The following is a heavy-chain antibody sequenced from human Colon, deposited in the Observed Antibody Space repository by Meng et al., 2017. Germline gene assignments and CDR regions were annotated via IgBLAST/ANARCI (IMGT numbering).Heavy chain of an antibody. V-gene: IGHV4-61*01. CDR1: GGSVSSGSYY. CDR2: IYYTGST. CDR3: ARGPLDY. J-gene: IGHJ4*02. Sequence: QVPLHESGPGLVRPSETLSLTCTVSGGSVSSGSYYWSWIRQPPGKGLEWIGYIYYTGSTNYNPSLKSRVTISVDTSKNQFSLKLSSVTAADTAVYYCARGPLDYWGQGTLVTVSS.